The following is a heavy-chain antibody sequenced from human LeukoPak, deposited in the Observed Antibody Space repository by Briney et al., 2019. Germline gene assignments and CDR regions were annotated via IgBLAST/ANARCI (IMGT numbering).Heavy chain of an antibody. J-gene: IGHJ2*01. V-gene: IGHV3-30*03. Sequence: GGSLRLSCAASGFTFSSYGMHWVRQAPGKGLEWVAVISYDGSNKYYADSVKGRFTISRDNSKNTLYLQMNSLRAEDTAVYYCARDGDGYSNYGYFDLWGRGTLVTVSS. CDR3: ARDGDGYSNYGYFDL. CDR1: GFTFSSYG. CDR2: ISYDGSNK. D-gene: IGHD4-11*01.